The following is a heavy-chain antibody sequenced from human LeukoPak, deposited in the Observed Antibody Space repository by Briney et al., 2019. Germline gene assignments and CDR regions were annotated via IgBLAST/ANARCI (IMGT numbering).Heavy chain of an antibody. CDR2: IYYSGST. Sequence: PSQTLSLTCTVSGGSISSGGYYWSWIRQHPGKGLEWIGYIYYSGSTYYNPSLKSRVTISVDTSKNQFSLKLSSVTAADTAVYYCARSEAGAVYYDSSGCPDAFDIWGQGTMVTVSS. V-gene: IGHV4-31*03. CDR1: GGSISSGGYY. CDR3: ARSEAGAVYYDSSGCPDAFDI. D-gene: IGHD3-22*01. J-gene: IGHJ3*02.